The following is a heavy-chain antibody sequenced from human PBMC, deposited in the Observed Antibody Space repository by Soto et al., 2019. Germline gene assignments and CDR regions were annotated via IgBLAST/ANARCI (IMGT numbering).Heavy chain of an antibody. Sequence: ASVKVSCKASGYTFTIYCISWVRQAPGQGLEWMGWISAYNGNTNYAQKLQGRVTMTTDTSTSTAYMELRSLRSDDTAVYYCARVGIQLWPSSQYYFDYWGQGTLVTVSS. CDR1: GYTFTIYC. V-gene: IGHV1-18*01. D-gene: IGHD5-18*01. J-gene: IGHJ4*02. CDR3: ARVGIQLWPSSQYYFDY. CDR2: ISAYNGNT.